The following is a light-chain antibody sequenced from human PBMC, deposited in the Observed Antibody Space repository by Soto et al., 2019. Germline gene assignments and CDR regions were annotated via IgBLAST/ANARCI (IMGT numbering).Light chain of an antibody. CDR1: TSNIESHP. CDR2: TNN. J-gene: IGLJ1*01. Sequence: SVLTQPPSASGTPGQWITISCSGSTSNIESHPVNWFQQVPGAAPKLLIKTNNQRPSGVPDRFSGSKSGASASLAIRGLQSEDEGFYYCATWDDSRNGVFGSGTKVTVL. CDR3: ATWDDSRNGV. V-gene: IGLV1-44*01.